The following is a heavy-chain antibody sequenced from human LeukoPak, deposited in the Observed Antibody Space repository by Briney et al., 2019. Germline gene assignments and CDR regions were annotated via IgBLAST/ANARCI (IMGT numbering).Heavy chain of an antibody. Sequence: GGSLRLSCAASGFTFSKYAMSWVRQAPGKGLEWVSSISSSSSYIYYADSVKGRFTISRDNAKNSLYLQMNSLRAEDTAVYYCARAVAGTTGDWGQGTLVTVSS. CDR2: ISSSSSYI. V-gene: IGHV3-21*01. CDR1: GFTFSKYA. CDR3: ARAVAGTTGD. J-gene: IGHJ4*02. D-gene: IGHD6-19*01.